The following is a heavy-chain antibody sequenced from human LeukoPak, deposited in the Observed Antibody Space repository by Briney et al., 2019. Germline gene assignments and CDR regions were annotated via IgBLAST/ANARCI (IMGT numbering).Heavy chain of an antibody. CDR3: ARQTSAAGIPNWFDP. J-gene: IGHJ5*02. Sequence: GESLKISRKGSGYSFTSYWIGWVRQMPGKGLEWMGIIYPGDSDTRYSPSFQGQVTISADKSISTAYLQWSSLKASDTAMYYCARQTSAAGIPNWFDPWGQGALVTVSS. D-gene: IGHD6-13*01. CDR1: GYSFTSYW. V-gene: IGHV5-51*01. CDR2: IYPGDSDT.